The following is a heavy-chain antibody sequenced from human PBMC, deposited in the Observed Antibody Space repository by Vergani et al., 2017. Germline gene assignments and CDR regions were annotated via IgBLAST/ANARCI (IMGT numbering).Heavy chain of an antibody. V-gene: IGHV3-30*02. CDR2: IRYDGTKR. D-gene: IGHD3-22*01. J-gene: IGHJ1*01. CDR1: GFTLRIYG. Sequence: QVQLVESGGGVVQPGGSLRLSCIAPGFTLRIYGMHWVRQAPGKGLEWVAFIRYDGTKRFYGDSVKGRFTISRDNSQTTVFLQMNGLRADDSAVYYCKKARQYDSDNFHDSWGQGALVTVAS. CDR3: KKARQYDSDNFHDS.